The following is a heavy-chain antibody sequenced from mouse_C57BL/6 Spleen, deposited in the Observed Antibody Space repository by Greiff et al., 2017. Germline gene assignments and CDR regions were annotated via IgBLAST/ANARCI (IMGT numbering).Heavy chain of an antibody. J-gene: IGHJ4*01. CDR2: IYPGSGST. D-gene: IGHD2-4*01. CDR3: ARGETSYDYDHYAMDY. V-gene: IGHV1-55*01. CDR1: GYTFTSYW. Sequence: VQLQQPGAELVKPGASVKMSCKASGYTFTSYWITWVKQRPGQGLEWIGDIYPGSGSTNYNEKFKSKATLTVDTSSSTAYMQLSSLTSEDSAVYYCARGETSYDYDHYAMDYWGQGTSVTVSS.